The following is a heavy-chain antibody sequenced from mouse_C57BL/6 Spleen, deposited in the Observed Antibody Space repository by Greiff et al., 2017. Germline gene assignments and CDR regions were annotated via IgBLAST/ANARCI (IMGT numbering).Heavy chain of an antibody. Sequence: VQLVESGPGLVQPSQSLSIPCPASGFSLTSYGVHWVRQSPGKGLEWLGGIWSGGSTDDNAAFISRLSISKDNSKSQVFIKMNSLQADDTAIYYCDRGDYSKAWFAYWGQGTLVTVSA. V-gene: IGHV2-2*01. CDR3: DRGDYSKAWFAY. CDR2: IWSGGST. J-gene: IGHJ3*01. CDR1: GFSLTSYG. D-gene: IGHD2-5*01.